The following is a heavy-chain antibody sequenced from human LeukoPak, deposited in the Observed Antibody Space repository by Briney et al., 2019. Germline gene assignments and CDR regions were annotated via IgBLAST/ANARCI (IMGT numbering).Heavy chain of an antibody. CDR2: ISAENGNT. V-gene: IGHV1-18*01. CDR3: ARVEGYGDYEFADY. Sequence: GASVKVSCKASGYTFINYGISWVRQAPGQGLEWMGWISAENGNTGYVENLQGRVTMTTDTSSSTVYMELRSLRSDDTAVYYCARVEGYGDYEFADYWGQGTLVTVSS. J-gene: IGHJ4*02. CDR1: GYTFINYG. D-gene: IGHD4-17*01.